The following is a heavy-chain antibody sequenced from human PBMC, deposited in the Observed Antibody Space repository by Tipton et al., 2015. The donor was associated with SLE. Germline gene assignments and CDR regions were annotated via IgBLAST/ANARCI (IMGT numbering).Heavy chain of an antibody. CDR2: IYYSGST. CDR3: VRHDRWGPFDY. V-gene: IGHV4-39*07. J-gene: IGHJ4*02. D-gene: IGHD4-23*01. CDR1: GGAIRSSNY. Sequence: TLSLTCAVSGGAIRSSNYWGWIRQSPGKGLERIASIYYSGSTYYNLSLKSRVTISVDTSKNQFSLTLSSVTAADTAVYFCVRHDRWGPFDYWGQGMLVTVSS.